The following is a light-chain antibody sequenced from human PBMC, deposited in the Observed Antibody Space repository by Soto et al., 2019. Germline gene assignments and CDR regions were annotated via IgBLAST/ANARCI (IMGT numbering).Light chain of an antibody. V-gene: IGKV4-1*01. CDR1: QSLLYSSNNKNY. CDR3: QQYGSSFT. Sequence: DIVMTQSPDSLPVSLGERATINCKSSQSLLYSSNNKNYLAWYQQKPGQPPKLLIFRASTRESGVPDRFSGSGSGTDFTLTISRLEPEDFAVYYCQQYGSSFTFGPGTKVDIK. CDR2: RAS. J-gene: IGKJ3*01.